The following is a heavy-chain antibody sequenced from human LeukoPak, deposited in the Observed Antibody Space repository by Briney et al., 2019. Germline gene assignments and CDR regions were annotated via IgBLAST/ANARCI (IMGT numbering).Heavy chain of an antibody. Sequence: GGSLRLSCAASGFTFSSYAMSWVRQAPGKGLEWVSAISGSGGSTYYADSVKGRFTISRDNSKNTLYLQMNSLRAEDTSVYYCAKDRGITVAGIVDYWGQRTLVIVSS. D-gene: IGHD6-19*01. CDR2: ISGSGGST. V-gene: IGHV3-23*01. J-gene: IGHJ4*02. CDR1: GFTFSSYA. CDR3: AKDRGITVAGIVDY.